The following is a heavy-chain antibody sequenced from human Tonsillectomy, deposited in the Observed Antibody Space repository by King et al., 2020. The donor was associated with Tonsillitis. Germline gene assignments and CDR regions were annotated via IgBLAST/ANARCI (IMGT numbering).Heavy chain of an antibody. V-gene: IGHV3-21*06. CDR3: ASLNFGLEY. J-gene: IGHJ4*02. CDR2: ISDSGTYI. CDR1: GFTFSSYG. Sequence: VQLVESGGGLVKPGGSLRLSCVASGFTFSSYGMNWVRQAPGKGLEWVSSISDSGTYIYYADSLRGRFTISRDNAKNSLYLQMNSLRAEDTAVYYCASLNFGLEYWGQGTLVTVSS. D-gene: IGHD3/OR15-3a*01.